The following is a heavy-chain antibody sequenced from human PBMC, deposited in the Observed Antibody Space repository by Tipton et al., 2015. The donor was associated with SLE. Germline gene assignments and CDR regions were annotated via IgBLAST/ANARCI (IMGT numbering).Heavy chain of an antibody. CDR2: MSSRGTT. CDR1: GGSISGYY. V-gene: IGHV4-4*08. Sequence: TLSLTCTVSGGSISGYYWSWIRQPPGKGLEWIGSMSSRGTTYANPSLKSRVTVSVDTSKNQFSLKMSSVTAADTAMYYCARLSSGTGDFEHWGQGTLVIVSS. CDR3: ARLSSGTGDFEH. J-gene: IGHJ4*02. D-gene: IGHD7-27*01.